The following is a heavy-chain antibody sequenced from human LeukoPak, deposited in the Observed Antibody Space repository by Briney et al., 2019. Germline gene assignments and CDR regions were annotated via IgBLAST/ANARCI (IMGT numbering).Heavy chain of an antibody. J-gene: IGHJ4*02. D-gene: IGHD6-19*01. V-gene: IGHV3-30-3*02. CDR1: GFTFSSYA. CDR2: ISYDGSNK. Sequence: GGSLRLSCAASGFTFSSYAMHWVRQAPGKGLEWVAVISYDGSNKYYADSVKGRFTISRDNSKNTLYLQMNSLRAEDTAVYYCAEGARGSGWYLGDYWGQGTLVTVSS. CDR3: AEGARGSGWYLGDY.